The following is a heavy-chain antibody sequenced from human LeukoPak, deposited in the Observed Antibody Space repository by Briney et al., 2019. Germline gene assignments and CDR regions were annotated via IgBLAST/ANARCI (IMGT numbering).Heavy chain of an antibody. CDR2: ISGSGTTI. D-gene: IGHD6-19*01. Sequence: GGSLRLSCAASGFPFSSSEMTWVRQAPGEGLQWVSYISGSGTTIYYADSVRGRFTISRDNAKNSLFLQMNSLRAEDTAIYYCARQAAVTGRPFDIWGQGTMVTVSS. CDR3: ARQAAVTGRPFDI. CDR1: GFPFSSSE. J-gene: IGHJ3*02. V-gene: IGHV3-48*03.